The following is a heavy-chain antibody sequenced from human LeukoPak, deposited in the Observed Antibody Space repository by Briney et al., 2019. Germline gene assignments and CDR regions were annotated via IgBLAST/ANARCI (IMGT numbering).Heavy chain of an antibody. CDR2: INHSGST. J-gene: IGHJ4*02. CDR3: ARTTVNLRLDY. Sequence: SETLSLTCAVYGGSFSGYYWSWIRQPPGKGLEWIGEINHSGSTNYNPSLKSRVTISVDTSKNQFSLKLSSVTAADTAVYYCARTTVNLRLDYWGQGTLVTVSS. V-gene: IGHV4-34*01. D-gene: IGHD4-11*01. CDR1: GGSFSGYY.